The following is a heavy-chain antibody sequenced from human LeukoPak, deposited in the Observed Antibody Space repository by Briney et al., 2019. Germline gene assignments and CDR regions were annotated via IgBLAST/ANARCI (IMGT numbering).Heavy chain of an antibody. CDR2: ISSSGSTI. CDR3: ARDSDGGRREGAFDI. D-gene: IGHD1-26*01. Sequence: GGSLRLSCAASGFTFSSYEMNWVRQAPGNGLEWVSYISSSGSTIYYADSVKGRFTISRDNAKNSLYLQMNSLRAEDTAVYYCARDSDGGRREGAFDIWGQGTMVTVSS. V-gene: IGHV3-48*03. J-gene: IGHJ3*02. CDR1: GFTFSSYE.